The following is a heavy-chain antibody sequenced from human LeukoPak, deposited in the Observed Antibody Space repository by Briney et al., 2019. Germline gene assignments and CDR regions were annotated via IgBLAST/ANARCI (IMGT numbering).Heavy chain of an antibody. CDR1: GGTFSSYA. CDR3: ARDRDTAMGNNWFDP. J-gene: IGHJ5*02. CDR2: INPSGGST. Sequence: ASVKVSCKASGGTFSSYAISWVRQAPGQGLEWMGIINPSGGSTSYAQKFQGRVTMTRDMSTSTVYMELSSLRSEDTAVYYCARDRDTAMGNNWFDPWGQGTLVTVSS. D-gene: IGHD5-18*01. V-gene: IGHV1-46*01.